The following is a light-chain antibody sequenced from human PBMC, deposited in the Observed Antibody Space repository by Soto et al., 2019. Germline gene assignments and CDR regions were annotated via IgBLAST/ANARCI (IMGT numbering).Light chain of an antibody. CDR3: QQYNSWPPT. J-gene: IGKJ1*01. V-gene: IGKV3-15*01. CDR1: QSIASN. Sequence: EIVMTQSPATLSVSPGERATLSCRASQSIASNLAWYQQKPGQAPRLLIYGASSRATGIPARFSGGGSGTEFTLAISSLQSEDFAVYYCQQYNSWPPTFGQGTKVDI. CDR2: GAS.